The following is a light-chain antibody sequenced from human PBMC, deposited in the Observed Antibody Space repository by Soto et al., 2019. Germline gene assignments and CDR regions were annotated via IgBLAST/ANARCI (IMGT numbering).Light chain of an antibody. Sequence: QSALTQPPSASGSPGQSVTISCTATSGDVGGYNYVSWYQQHPGKAPKLMIYEVSKRPSGVPDRFSGSKSGNTASLTVSGLQAEDEADYYCSSYAGSNNYVFGTGIKVTVL. CDR3: SSYAGSNNYV. CDR2: EVS. J-gene: IGLJ1*01. V-gene: IGLV2-8*01. CDR1: SGDVGGYNY.